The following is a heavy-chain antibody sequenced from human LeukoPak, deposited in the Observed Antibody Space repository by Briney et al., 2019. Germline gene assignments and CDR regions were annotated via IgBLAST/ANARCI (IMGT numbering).Heavy chain of an antibody. CDR2: IIPIFGTA. Sequence: GASVKVSCKASGGTFSSYAISWVRQAPGQGLEWMGRIIPIFGTANYAQKFQGRVTITTDESTSTAYMELSSLRSEDTAVYYCAIQDTAMVSGFDYWGQGTLVTVSS. CDR3: AIQDTAMVSGFDY. D-gene: IGHD5-18*01. V-gene: IGHV1-69*05. J-gene: IGHJ4*02. CDR1: GGTFSSYA.